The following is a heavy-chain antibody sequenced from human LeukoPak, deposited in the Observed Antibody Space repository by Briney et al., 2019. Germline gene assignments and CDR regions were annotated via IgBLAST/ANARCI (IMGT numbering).Heavy chain of an antibody. D-gene: IGHD2-21*01. CDR3: ARDVVGPVSEQNFDY. J-gene: IGHJ4*02. CDR1: GGTFSSYA. V-gene: IGHV1-69*13. Sequence: GASVKVSCKASGGTFSSYAISWVRQAPGQGLEWMGGIIPIFGTANYAQKFQGRVTITADESTSTAYMELSSLRSEDTAVYYCARDVVGPVSEQNFDYWGQGTLVTVPS. CDR2: IIPIFGTA.